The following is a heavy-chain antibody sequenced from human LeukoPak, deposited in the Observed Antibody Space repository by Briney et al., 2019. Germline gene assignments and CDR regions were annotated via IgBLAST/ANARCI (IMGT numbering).Heavy chain of an antibody. D-gene: IGHD3-9*01. CDR2: IYYSGST. CDR3: ARHVWLQPFDY. V-gene: IGHV4-59*08. CDR1: GGSMNSYY. J-gene: IGHJ4*02. Sequence: SETLSLTCSVSGGSMNSYYWSWLRQSPGKGLEWIGYIYYSGSTNYNPSLKSRVTISVDTSKNQFSLKLSSVIAADTAVYYCARHVWLQPFDYWGQGTLVTVSS.